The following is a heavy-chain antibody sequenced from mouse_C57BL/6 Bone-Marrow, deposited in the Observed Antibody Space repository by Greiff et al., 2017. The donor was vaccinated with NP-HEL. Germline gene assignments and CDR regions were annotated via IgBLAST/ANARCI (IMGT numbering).Heavy chain of an antibody. D-gene: IGHD2-5*01. V-gene: IGHV1-64*01. CDR3: ARGGVYYSNYGGFAY. CDR2: IHPHRCST. CDR1: GSTFTSSW. J-gene: IGHJ3*01. Sequence: QVQLQQPGAELVKPGASVKLSCKASGSTFTSSWLHWLQPSPVHGLEFIGMIHPHRCSTNYNEKFKSKATLTVDKSSSTAYMQLSSLTSEDSAVYYCARGGVYYSNYGGFAYWGQGTLVTVSA.